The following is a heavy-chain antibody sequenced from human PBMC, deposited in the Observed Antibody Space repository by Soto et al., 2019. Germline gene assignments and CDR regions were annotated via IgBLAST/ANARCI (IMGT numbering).Heavy chain of an antibody. CDR2: ISGSGGST. CDR1: GFTFSSYA. Sequence: GGSLRLSCAASGFTFSSYAMSWVRQAPGKGLEWVSAISGSGGSTYYADSVKGRFTISRDNSKNTLYLQMNSLRAEDTAVYYCAKEEYSGYAKGQWFDPWGQGTLVTVFS. D-gene: IGHD5-12*01. V-gene: IGHV3-23*01. CDR3: AKEEYSGYAKGQWFDP. J-gene: IGHJ5*02.